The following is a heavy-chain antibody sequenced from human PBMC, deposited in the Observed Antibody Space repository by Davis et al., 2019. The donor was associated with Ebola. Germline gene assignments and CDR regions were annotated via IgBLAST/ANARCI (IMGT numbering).Heavy chain of an antibody. Sequence: AASVKVSCTASGYTFTSYGISWVRQAPGQGLEWMGWISAYNGDTNYAQKLQGRVTMTTDTSTSTAYMELRSLRSDDTAVYYCARIPSKLSRGTMVRGASGYWGQGTLVTVSS. V-gene: IGHV1-18*01. J-gene: IGHJ4*02. CDR2: ISAYNGDT. CDR1: GYTFTSYG. CDR3: ARIPSKLSRGTMVRGASGY. D-gene: IGHD3-10*01.